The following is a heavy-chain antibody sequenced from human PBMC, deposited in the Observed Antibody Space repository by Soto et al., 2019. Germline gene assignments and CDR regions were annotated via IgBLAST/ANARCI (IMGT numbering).Heavy chain of an antibody. D-gene: IGHD3-10*01. J-gene: IGHJ4*02. Sequence: PSETLSLTCTVSGASINTYYWAWIRQPPGKGLEWIGYIHNSGTTDYNPSLKSRVTMSVDTSKSQFSLKLSSVTAADTAVYYCAQDYGAGSYGIDYWGQGTLVPVSS. CDR1: GASINTYY. CDR3: AQDYGAGSYGIDY. V-gene: IGHV4-59*01. CDR2: IHNSGTT.